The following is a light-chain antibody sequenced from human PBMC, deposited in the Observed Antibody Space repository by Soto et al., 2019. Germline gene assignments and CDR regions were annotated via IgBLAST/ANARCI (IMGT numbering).Light chain of an antibody. Sequence: EIVMTQSPATLSVSPGERVTFSCRASQSVSTSLAWYQQKPGQAPRLLIYGASTRATGIPVRFSGSGSGTEFTLTISSLLSEDFAVYYCQQYNNWPPWTFGQGTKVDIK. V-gene: IGKV3-15*01. CDR1: QSVSTS. J-gene: IGKJ1*01. CDR2: GAS. CDR3: QQYNNWPPWT.